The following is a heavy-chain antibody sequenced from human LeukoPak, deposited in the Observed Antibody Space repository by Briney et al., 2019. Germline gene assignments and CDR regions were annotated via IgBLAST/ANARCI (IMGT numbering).Heavy chain of an antibody. Sequence: PGRFLRLSCAASGFTFSSYGMHWVRQAPGKGLEWVAVISYDGSNKYYADSVKGRFTISRDNSKNTLYLQMNSLRAEDTAVYYCAKVAVAGIDSDYWGQGTLVTVSS. D-gene: IGHD6-19*01. J-gene: IGHJ4*02. V-gene: IGHV3-30*18. CDR3: AKVAVAGIDSDY. CDR2: ISYDGSNK. CDR1: GFTFSSYG.